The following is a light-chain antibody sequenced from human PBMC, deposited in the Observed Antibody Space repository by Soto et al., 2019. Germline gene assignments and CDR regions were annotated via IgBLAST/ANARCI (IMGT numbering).Light chain of an antibody. V-gene: IGLV1-47*01. CDR1: RSNIRSNY. CDR2: RND. J-gene: IGLJ2*01. Sequence: QSVLTQPPSASGTPGQRVTISCSGSRSNIRSNYVYWYQQLPGTAPKLLMYRNDQRPSGVPDRFSGSKSGTSASLAICGLRSEDEADYYCASWDDSLSGPVFGGGTKLTVL. CDR3: ASWDDSLSGPV.